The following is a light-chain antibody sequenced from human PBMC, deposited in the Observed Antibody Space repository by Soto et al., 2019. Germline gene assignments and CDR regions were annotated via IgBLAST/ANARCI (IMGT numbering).Light chain of an antibody. CDR2: DTS. J-gene: IGKJ1*01. CDR3: QQYSDSPPT. CDR1: QSVTSNY. V-gene: IGKV3-20*01. Sequence: EIVLTQSPGTLSLSPGERATLSCRASQSVTSNYLAWYQQKPGQAPGLLIYDTSTRATGIPDRFSGSGSGTDFTLTIDRLEPEDFAMYYCQQYSDSPPTFGQGTKVDIK.